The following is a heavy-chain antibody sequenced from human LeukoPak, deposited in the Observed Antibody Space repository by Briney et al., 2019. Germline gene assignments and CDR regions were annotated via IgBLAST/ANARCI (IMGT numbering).Heavy chain of an antibody. V-gene: IGHV3-49*04. CDR3: TRSPEIVVVIPGQH. CDR2: IRSKAYGGTT. Sequence: GGSLRLSCTASGFTFGDYAMSWVRQAPGKGLEWVGFIRSKAYGGTTEYAASVKGRFTISGDDSKSIAYLQMNSLKTEDTAVYYCTRSPEIVVVIPGQHWGQGTLVTVSS. CDR1: GFTFGDYA. D-gene: IGHD3-22*01. J-gene: IGHJ1*01.